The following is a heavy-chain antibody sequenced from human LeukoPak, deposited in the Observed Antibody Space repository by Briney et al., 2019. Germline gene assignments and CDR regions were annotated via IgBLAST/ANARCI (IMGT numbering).Heavy chain of an antibody. CDR1: GFSVDSVF. V-gene: IGHV3-66*01. CDR3: ARGDSATTTFDF. CDR2: IMPGGHI. Sequence: GGSLRLSCRASGFSVDSVFMNWVRQPPGKVLEWVSFIMPGGHIDYTDSVKGRFIISRDSFKNTLSLQMNSLRVDDSAVYYCARGDSATTTFDFWGQGTLVTVSS. J-gene: IGHJ4*02. D-gene: IGHD4-17*01.